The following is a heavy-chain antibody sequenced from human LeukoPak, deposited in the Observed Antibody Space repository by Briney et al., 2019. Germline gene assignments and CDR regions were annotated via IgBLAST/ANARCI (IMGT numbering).Heavy chain of an antibody. CDR2: IDYSGNT. D-gene: IGHD5-24*01. Sequence: SETLSPTCTVSGGSISSSGYCWGWIRQPPGTGLEWIGSIDYSGNTNYNPSLKSRVTISVDTSKNQFSLKLNSVTAADTAVYYCARHRSKWLQSSFDYWGQGTLVTVSS. CDR3: ARHRSKWLQSSFDY. J-gene: IGHJ4*02. V-gene: IGHV4-39*01. CDR1: GGSISSSGYC.